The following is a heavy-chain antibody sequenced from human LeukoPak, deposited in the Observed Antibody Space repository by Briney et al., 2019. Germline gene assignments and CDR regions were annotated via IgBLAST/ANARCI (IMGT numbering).Heavy chain of an antibody. CDR2: INPNSGGT. J-gene: IGHJ4*02. V-gene: IGHV1-2*06. Sequence: ASVKVSCKASGYTFTGYYMHWVRQAPGPGLEWMGRINPNSGGTNYAQKFQGRVTMTRDTSISTAYMELSRLRSDDTAVYYCARALPVYCSGGSCYLYYFDYWGQGTLVTVSS. CDR1: GYTFTGYY. CDR3: ARALPVYCSGGSCYLYYFDY. D-gene: IGHD2-15*01.